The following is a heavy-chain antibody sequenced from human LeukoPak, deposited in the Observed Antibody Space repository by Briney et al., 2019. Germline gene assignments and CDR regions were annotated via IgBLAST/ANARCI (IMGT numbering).Heavy chain of an antibody. Sequence: SVKVSCKASGGTFISYAISWVRQAPGQGLEWMGGIIPVFGTANYAQKFQGRVTITADESTSTAYMELSSLRSEDTAVYYCARGGRAYYDFWSAIRSGMDVWGQGTTVTVSS. J-gene: IGHJ6*02. CDR1: GGTFISYA. D-gene: IGHD3-3*01. V-gene: IGHV1-69*13. CDR3: ARGGRAYYDFWSAIRSGMDV. CDR2: IIPVFGTA.